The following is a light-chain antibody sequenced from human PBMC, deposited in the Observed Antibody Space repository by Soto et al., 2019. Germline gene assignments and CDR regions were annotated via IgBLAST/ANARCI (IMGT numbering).Light chain of an antibody. V-gene: IGKV3-15*01. J-gene: IGKJ3*01. CDR3: QQYDNWPLT. Sequence: EIVMTQSPAPLSVSPGERATLSCRASQSVSSNLAWYQQKPGQAPRLLIYGASTRATGITARISVSGSGTEFTLTISSLQSEDFAVYYGQQYDNWPLTFGPGTKVDI. CDR2: GAS. CDR1: QSVSSN.